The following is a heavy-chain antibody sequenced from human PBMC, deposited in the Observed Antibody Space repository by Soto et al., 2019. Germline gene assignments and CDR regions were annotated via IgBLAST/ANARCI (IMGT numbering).Heavy chain of an antibody. J-gene: IGHJ4*02. Sequence: PGGSLRLSCAASGFTFSTYGMHWVRQAPGKGLEWVAVIWYDGSKEYYADSVKGRFTISRDNSKNTLYMQMNSLRAEDTAVYYCARLLVGNTVPDFDYWGQGTLVTVSS. CDR2: IWYDGSKE. CDR3: ARLLVGNTVPDFDY. V-gene: IGHV3-33*01. CDR1: GFTFSTYG. D-gene: IGHD4-17*01.